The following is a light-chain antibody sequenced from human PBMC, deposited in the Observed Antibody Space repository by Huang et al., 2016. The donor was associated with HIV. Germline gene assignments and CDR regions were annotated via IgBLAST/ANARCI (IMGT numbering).Light chain of an antibody. J-gene: IGKJ2*01. CDR1: QSVSSN. Sequence: EMVMTQSPVTLSVSPGERATLSCRASQSVSSNLAWYQQKPGQAPRLLIYGASTRANGIPARFSGSGSGTEFTLTIGSLQSEDFAIYYCQQYHNWPTFGQGTKLESK. CDR3: QQYHNWPT. CDR2: GAS. V-gene: IGKV3-15*01.